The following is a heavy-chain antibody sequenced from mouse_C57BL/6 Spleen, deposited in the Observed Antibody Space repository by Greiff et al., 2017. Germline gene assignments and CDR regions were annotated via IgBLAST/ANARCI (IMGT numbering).Heavy chain of an antibody. Sequence: QVQLKQPGAELVRPGSSVKLSCKASGYTFTSYWMHWVKQRPIQGLEWIGNIDPSDSETHYNQKFKDKATLTVDKSSSTAYMQLSSLTSEDSAVXYCARRDYEWYFDVWGTGTTVTVSS. D-gene: IGHD2-4*01. CDR1: GYTFTSYW. J-gene: IGHJ1*03. V-gene: IGHV1-52*01. CDR3: ARRDYEWYFDV. CDR2: IDPSDSET.